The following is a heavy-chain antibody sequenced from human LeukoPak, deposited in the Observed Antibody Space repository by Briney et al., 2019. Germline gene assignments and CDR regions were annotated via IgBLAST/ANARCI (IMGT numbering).Heavy chain of an antibody. CDR2: ISAYNGNT. CDR3: ARTVTTSNYYYMDV. CDR1: GYTFTSYG. D-gene: IGHD4-17*01. Sequence: ASVKVSCKASGYTFTSYGISWVRQAPGQGLEWMGWISAYNGNTNYAQKLQGRVTMTTDTSTSTAYMELRSLRSDDTAVYYCARTVTTSNYYYMDVWGKGTTVTISS. V-gene: IGHV1-18*01. J-gene: IGHJ6*03.